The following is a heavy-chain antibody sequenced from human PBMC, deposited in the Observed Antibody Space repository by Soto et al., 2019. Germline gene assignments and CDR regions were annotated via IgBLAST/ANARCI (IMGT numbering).Heavy chain of an antibody. V-gene: IGHV1-8*01. CDR2: MNPNSGNT. J-gene: IGHJ3*02. Sequence: ASVTVSCTDSVYSFNSYDVNWVRQANGQGLEWMGWMNPNSGNTAFAEKFQGRVTMTRDTPISTAYMELSGLTSEDTAVYYCARYPYTSYCSDGGCSYDAFDIWGQGTVVTVSS. CDR3: ARYPYTSYCSDGGCSYDAFDI. D-gene: IGHD2-15*01. CDR1: VYSFNSYD.